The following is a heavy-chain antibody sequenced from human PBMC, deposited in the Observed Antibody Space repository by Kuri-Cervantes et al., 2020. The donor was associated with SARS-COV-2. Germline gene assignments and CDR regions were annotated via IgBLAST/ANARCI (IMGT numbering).Heavy chain of an antibody. V-gene: IGHV4-39*07. CDR2: VNHRGST. Sequence: SETLSLTCIVSGVAIDSNSYYWVWIRQSPGKGLEWIGEVNHRGSTNYNPSLKSRVTISVDTSKNQFSLKLSSVTAADTAVYYCARAPGYYYDSSGYSQNWFDPWGQGTLVTVSS. CDR3: ARAPGYYYDSSGYSQNWFDP. CDR1: GVAIDSNSYY. D-gene: IGHD3-22*01. J-gene: IGHJ5*02.